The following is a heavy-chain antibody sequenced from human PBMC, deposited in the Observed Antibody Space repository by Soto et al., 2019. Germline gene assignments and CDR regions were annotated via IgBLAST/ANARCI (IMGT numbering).Heavy chain of an antibody. D-gene: IGHD5-12*01. J-gene: IGHJ6*02. V-gene: IGHV1-69*01. Sequence: QVQLVQSGAEVKKPGSSVKVSCKASGGTFSSYAISWVRQAPGQGPEWMGGIIPIFGTANYAQKFQGRVTITADESTSTAYMELSSLRSEDTAVYYCARVKNVATIKNYGMDVWGQGTTVTVSS. CDR1: GGTFSSYA. CDR3: ARVKNVATIKNYGMDV. CDR2: IIPIFGTA.